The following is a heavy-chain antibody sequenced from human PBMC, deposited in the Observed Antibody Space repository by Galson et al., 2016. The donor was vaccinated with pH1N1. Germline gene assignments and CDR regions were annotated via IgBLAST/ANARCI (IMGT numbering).Heavy chain of an antibody. CDR3: ATSLEYDNNGYVDY. Sequence: ETLSLTCTVSGGSISSSNWWSWVRQPPGKGLEWIGEIYHSGSTNYNPSLESRVTISVDKSKNQFSLKLSSVTAADTAVYYCATSLEYDNNGYVDYWGQGTPVTVSS. D-gene: IGHD3-22*01. CDR2: IYHSGST. CDR1: GGSISSSNW. J-gene: IGHJ4*02. V-gene: IGHV4-4*02.